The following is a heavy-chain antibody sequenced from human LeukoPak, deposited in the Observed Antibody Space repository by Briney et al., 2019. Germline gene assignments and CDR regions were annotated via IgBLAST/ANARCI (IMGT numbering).Heavy chain of an antibody. CDR3: ARGLRLPDSSGYVIDY. CDR2: INPHSGGT. J-gene: IGHJ4*02. CDR1: EYIFTDYY. V-gene: IGHV1-2*02. Sequence: ASMKVSCKASEYIFTDYYIHWVRQAPGQGLEWMGWINPHSGGTNYAQKFQDRVTMTGDTSISTAYMELSRLISDDTAIYYCARGLRLPDSSGYVIDYWGQGTLVTVSS. D-gene: IGHD3-22*01.